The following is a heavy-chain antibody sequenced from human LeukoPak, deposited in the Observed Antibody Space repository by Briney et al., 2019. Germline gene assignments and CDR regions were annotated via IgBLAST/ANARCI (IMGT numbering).Heavy chain of an antibody. V-gene: IGHV3-23*01. Sequence: PGGSLRLSRAASGFTFHTYAMTWVRQAPEKGLEWVSAISGSGGNTYYTDSVKGRFTISRDASKNTLYLQMNNLRAEDTAVYYCARNLNSGNYYYFDYWGQGTLVTVSS. J-gene: IGHJ4*02. CDR3: ARNLNSGNYYYFDY. CDR1: GFTFHTYA. D-gene: IGHD1-26*01. CDR2: ISGSGGNT.